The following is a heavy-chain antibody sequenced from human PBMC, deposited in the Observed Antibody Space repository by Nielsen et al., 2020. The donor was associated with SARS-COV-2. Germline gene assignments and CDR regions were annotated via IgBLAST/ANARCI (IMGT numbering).Heavy chain of an antibody. CDR1: GDSISSSNW. D-gene: IGHD1-26*01. V-gene: IGHV4-4*02. Sequence: SETLSLTCAVSGDSISSSNWWSWVRQPPGTGLEWIGEIYHSGNTNYNPSLKSRVTISVDKSKNQFSLRLISVTAADTPVYYCARLLTNTGNYFRFDPWGQGTLVTVSS. CDR2: IYHSGNT. CDR3: ARLLTNTGNYFRFDP. J-gene: IGHJ5*02.